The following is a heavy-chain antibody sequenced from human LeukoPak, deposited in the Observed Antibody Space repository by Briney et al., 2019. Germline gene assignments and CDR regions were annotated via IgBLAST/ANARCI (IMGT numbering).Heavy chain of an antibody. Sequence: SETLSLTCTVSGGSISSSSYYWGWIRQPPGKGLGWIGSIYYSGSTYYNPSLKSRVTISVDTSKNQFSLKLSSVTAADTAVYYCARLGEWELPDYWGQGTLVTVSS. J-gene: IGHJ4*02. CDR1: GGSISSSSYY. CDR2: IYYSGST. CDR3: ARLGEWELPDY. V-gene: IGHV4-39*01. D-gene: IGHD1-26*01.